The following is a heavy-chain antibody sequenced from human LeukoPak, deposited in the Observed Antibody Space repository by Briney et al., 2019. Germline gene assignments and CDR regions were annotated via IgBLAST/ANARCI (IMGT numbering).Heavy chain of an antibody. CDR2: IYYSGST. CDR3: ARVEMATIDFDY. CDR1: GGSISSGGYY. Sequence: PSQTLSLTCTVSGGSISSGGYYWSWIRQHPGKGLEWIGYIYYSGSTNYNPSLKSRVTISVDTSKNQFSLKLSSVTAADTAVYYCARVEMATIDFDYWGQGTLVTVSS. V-gene: IGHV4-31*03. D-gene: IGHD5-24*01. J-gene: IGHJ4*02.